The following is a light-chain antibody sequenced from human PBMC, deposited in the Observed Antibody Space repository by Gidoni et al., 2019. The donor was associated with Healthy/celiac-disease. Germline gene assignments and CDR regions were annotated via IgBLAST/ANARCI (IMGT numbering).Light chain of an antibody. CDR2: AAS. CDR3: QKYNSAPLT. Sequence: DIQRTQSPSSLSASAGDRVTITCRESQGISNYLAWYQQKPGKVPKLLIYAASTLQSGVPSRFSGSGSGTDFTLTISSLQPEDVATYYCQKYNSAPLTFGGGTKVEIK. V-gene: IGKV1-27*01. CDR1: QGISNY. J-gene: IGKJ4*01.